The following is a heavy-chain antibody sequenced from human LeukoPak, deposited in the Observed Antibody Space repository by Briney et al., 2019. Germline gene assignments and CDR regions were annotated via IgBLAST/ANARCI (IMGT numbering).Heavy chain of an antibody. Sequence: PSETLSLTCTVSGGSISSSSYYWGWIRQPPGKGLEWIGSIYYSGSTYYNPSLKSRVTISVDTSKNQFSLKLSSVTAADTAVYYCARAYCGGDCYSGFDYWGQGTLVTVSS. CDR1: GGSISSSSYY. CDR3: ARAYCGGDCYSGFDY. D-gene: IGHD2-21*02. V-gene: IGHV4-39*01. J-gene: IGHJ4*02. CDR2: IYYSGST.